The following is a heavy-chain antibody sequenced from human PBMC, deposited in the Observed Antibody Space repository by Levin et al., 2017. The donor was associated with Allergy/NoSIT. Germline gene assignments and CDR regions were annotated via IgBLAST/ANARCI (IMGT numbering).Heavy chain of an antibody. V-gene: IGHV3-11*01. J-gene: IGHJ4*02. D-gene: IGHD6-13*01. Sequence: PGESLKISCAASGFTFSDYYMSWIRQAPGKGLEWVSYISSSGSTIYYADSVKGRFTISRDNAKNSLYLQMNSLRAEDTAVYYCARVSPSAAGTYWGQGTLVTVSS. CDR3: ARVSPSAAGTY. CDR1: GFTFSDYY. CDR2: ISSSGSTI.